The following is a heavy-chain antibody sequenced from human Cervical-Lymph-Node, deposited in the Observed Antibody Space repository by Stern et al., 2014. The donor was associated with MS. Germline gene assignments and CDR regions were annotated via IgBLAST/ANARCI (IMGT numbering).Heavy chain of an antibody. J-gene: IGHJ2*01. Sequence: QVQLQESGPGLVKPSETLSLTCTVSGGSISSYYWSWIRQPPGKGLEWIGYIYYSGSTNYNPSLKSRVTISVDTSKNQFSLKLSSVTAADTAVYYCATALIDSSGYWYFDLWGRGTLVTVSS. D-gene: IGHD3-22*01. V-gene: IGHV4-59*01. CDR2: IYYSGST. CDR1: GGSISSYY. CDR3: ATALIDSSGYWYFDL.